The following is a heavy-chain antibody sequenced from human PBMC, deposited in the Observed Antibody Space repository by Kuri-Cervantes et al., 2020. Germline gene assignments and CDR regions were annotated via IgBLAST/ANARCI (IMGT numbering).Heavy chain of an antibody. CDR2: ISSSSSYI. CDR3: ARDRDSSGWYSGLYYYYGMDV. Sequence: GESLKISCAASGFTFSSYAMYWVRQAPGKGLEWVSSISSSSSYIYYADSVKGRFTISRDNAKNSLYLQMNSLRAEDTAVYYCARDRDSSGWYSGLYYYYGMDVWGQRTTVTVSS. V-gene: IGHV3-21*01. CDR1: GFTFSSYA. J-gene: IGHJ6*02. D-gene: IGHD6-19*01.